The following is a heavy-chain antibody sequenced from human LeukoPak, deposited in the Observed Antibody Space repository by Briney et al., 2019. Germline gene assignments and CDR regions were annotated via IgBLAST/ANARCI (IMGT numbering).Heavy chain of an antibody. CDR1: GYTFTGYY. CDR3: ARRSGGYLRSFDN. V-gene: IGHV1-2*04. D-gene: IGHD2-15*01. CDR2: INPNSGGT. J-gene: IGHJ4*02. Sequence: ASVKVSCKASGYTFTGYYMHWVRQAPGQGLAWMGWINPNSGGTNYAQKFQGWVTMTRDTSISTAYMELSRLRSDDTAVYYCARRSGGYLRSFDNWVQGTLVTVSS.